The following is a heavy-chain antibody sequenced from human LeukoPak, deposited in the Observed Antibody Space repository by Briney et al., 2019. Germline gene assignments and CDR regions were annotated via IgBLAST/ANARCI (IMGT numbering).Heavy chain of an antibody. D-gene: IGHD6-13*01. CDR2: INPSGGST. CDR1: GYTFTSYY. Sequence: ASVKVSCKASGYTFTSYYMHWMRQAPGQGLEWMGIINPSGGSTSYAQKFQGRVTMTRDTSTSTVYMELSSLRSEDTAVYYCARVRAAAAGYYGMDVWGQGTTVTVSS. V-gene: IGHV1-46*01. CDR3: ARVRAAAAGYYGMDV. J-gene: IGHJ6*02.